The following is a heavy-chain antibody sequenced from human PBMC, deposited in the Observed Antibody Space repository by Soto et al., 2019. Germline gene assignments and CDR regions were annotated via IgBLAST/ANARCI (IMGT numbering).Heavy chain of an antibody. CDR2: ISAYNGNT. D-gene: IGHD3-22*01. CDR1: GYTFTRYG. Sequence: QVQLVQSGAEVKKPGASVKVSCKASGYTFTRYGISWVRQAPGQGLEWMGWISAYNGNTNYVQKLQGRVTMTTNTSTNTAYMEQKSLRSDDTVGYYCARDYSYYDNISDYWGQGTLVTVSS. CDR3: ARDYSYYDNISDY. V-gene: IGHV1-18*01. J-gene: IGHJ4*02.